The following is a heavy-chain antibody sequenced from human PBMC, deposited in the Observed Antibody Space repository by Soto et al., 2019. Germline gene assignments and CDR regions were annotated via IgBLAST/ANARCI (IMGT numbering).Heavy chain of an antibody. Sequence: QLQLQESGPGLVKPSETLSLTCTVSGGSISSSSYYWGWIRQPPGKGLEWIGSIYYSGSTYYNPSLKSRVTISVDTSKNQFSLKLSSVTAADTAVYYCARRGLYNWNDKCAFDIWGQGTMVTVSS. V-gene: IGHV4-39*01. CDR1: GGSISSSSYY. CDR2: IYYSGST. J-gene: IGHJ3*02. CDR3: ARRGLYNWNDKCAFDI. D-gene: IGHD1-20*01.